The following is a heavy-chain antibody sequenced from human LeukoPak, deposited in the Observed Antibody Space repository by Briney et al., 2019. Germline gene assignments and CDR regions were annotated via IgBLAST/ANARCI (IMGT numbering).Heavy chain of an antibody. Sequence: GGSLRLSCAASGYTFSSYAMSWVRQAPGKGLEWVSAISGSGGSTYYADSVKGRFTISRDNSKNTLYLQMNSLRAEDTAVYYCAKGGKPAAIRGWFDPWGQGTLVTVSS. J-gene: IGHJ5*02. D-gene: IGHD2-2*02. V-gene: IGHV3-23*01. CDR2: ISGSGGST. CDR3: AKGGKPAAIRGWFDP. CDR1: GYTFSSYA.